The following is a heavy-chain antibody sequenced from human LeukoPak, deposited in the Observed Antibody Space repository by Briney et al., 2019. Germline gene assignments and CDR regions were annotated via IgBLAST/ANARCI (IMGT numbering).Heavy chain of an antibody. CDR2: IYTSGRT. D-gene: IGHD2-21*02. J-gene: IGHJ3*02. CDR3: ARGRPYCGGDCGKTASDAFDI. V-gene: IGHV4-61*02. CDR1: GGSISSGSYY. Sequence: SETLSLTCTVSGGSISSGSYYWSWIRRPAGKGLEWIGRIYTSGRTTYNPSLKSRVTISVDTSKNQFSLKLSSVTAADTAVYYCARGRPYCGGDCGKTASDAFDIWGQGTMVTVSS.